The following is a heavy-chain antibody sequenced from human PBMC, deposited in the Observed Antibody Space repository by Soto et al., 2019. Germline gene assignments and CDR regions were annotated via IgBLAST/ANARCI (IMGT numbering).Heavy chain of an antibody. D-gene: IGHD3-3*01. CDR2: ISYDGSNK. Sequence: GSLRLSCAASGFTFSSYGMHWVRQAPGKGLEWVAVISYDGSNKYYADSVKGRFTISRDNSKNTLYLQMNSLRAEDTAVYYCAKDRPITIFGVVITPFDYWGQGTLVTVSS. V-gene: IGHV3-30*18. J-gene: IGHJ4*02. CDR3: AKDRPITIFGVVITPFDY. CDR1: GFTFSSYG.